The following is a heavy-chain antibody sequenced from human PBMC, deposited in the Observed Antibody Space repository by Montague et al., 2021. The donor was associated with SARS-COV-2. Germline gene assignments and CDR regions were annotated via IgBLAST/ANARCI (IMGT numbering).Heavy chain of an antibody. CDR2: IYYSGST. V-gene: IGHV4-59*08. D-gene: IGHD2-2*01. CDR3: AKQALTRYCTGTTCVGAAFDI. CDR1: GVSISSYY. J-gene: IGHJ3*02. Sequence: SETLSLTCTVSGVSISSYYWTWIRQPPGSGLEWIGFIYYSGSTNYNPSLKSRVTISVDTSKNQFSLKLSSVTAADTAVYYCAKQALTRYCTGTTCVGAAFDIWGQGAMVTVS.